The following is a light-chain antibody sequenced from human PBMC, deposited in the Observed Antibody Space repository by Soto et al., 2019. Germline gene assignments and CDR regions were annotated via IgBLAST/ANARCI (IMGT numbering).Light chain of an antibody. V-gene: IGLV2-14*01. CDR2: EVS. Sequence: QSALTQPASVSGSPGQSITISCTGTSSDVGGYNYVSWYQQHPGKAPKLMIYEVSNRPSGVSNRFSGSKSGNTASLTISGLQAEDEADYYYISYTSSSTYVFGTGTKVTVL. CDR1: SSDVGGYNY. J-gene: IGLJ1*01. CDR3: ISYTSSSTYV.